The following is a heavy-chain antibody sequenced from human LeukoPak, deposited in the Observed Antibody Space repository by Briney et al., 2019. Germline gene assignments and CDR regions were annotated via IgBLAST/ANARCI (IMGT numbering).Heavy chain of an antibody. Sequence: PGGSPRLSCAASGFTVSSNYMSWVRQAPGKGLEWVSLIYSGGSTYYADSVKGRFTISRDNSKNTLYLQMNSLRAQDTAVYYCARDRRDYDSSGYYKNNYWYFDLWGRGTLVTVSS. D-gene: IGHD3-22*01. J-gene: IGHJ2*01. CDR1: GFTVSSNY. V-gene: IGHV3-53*01. CDR3: ARDRRDYDSSGYYKNNYWYFDL. CDR2: IYSGGST.